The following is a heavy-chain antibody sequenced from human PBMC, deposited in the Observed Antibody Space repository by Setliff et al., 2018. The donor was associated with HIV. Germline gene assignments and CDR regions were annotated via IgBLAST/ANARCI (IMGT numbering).Heavy chain of an antibody. CDR2: IYSSGST. Sequence: SETLSLTCTVSGGSISGHYWSWIRQPPGWGLEWIGYIYSSGSTNFNPPLQSRVTISVDTSKNQFSLKLSSVTAADTAVYYCARHSGVASPNWLDPWGQGTLVTVSS. V-gene: IGHV4-4*09. CDR1: GGSISGHY. D-gene: IGHD3-10*01. J-gene: IGHJ5*02. CDR3: ARHSGVASPNWLDP.